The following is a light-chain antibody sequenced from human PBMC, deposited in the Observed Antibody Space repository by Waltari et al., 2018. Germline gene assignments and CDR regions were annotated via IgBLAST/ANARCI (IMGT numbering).Light chain of an antibody. CDR1: QSISRY. V-gene: IGKV3-20*01. J-gene: IGKJ1*01. CDR2: GAS. Sequence: LTQSPGTLSFSPGDSATLSCRASQSISRYLAWYQQKPGQAPRLLIYGASTRATGIQDRFSGSGSGTDFSLTISGLEPEDSAVYYCQHHFRLPATFGQGTKVEIK. CDR3: QHHFRLPAT.